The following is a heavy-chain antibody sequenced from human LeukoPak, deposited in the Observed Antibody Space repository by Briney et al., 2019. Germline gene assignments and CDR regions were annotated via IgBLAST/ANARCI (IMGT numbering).Heavy chain of an antibody. V-gene: IGHV3-21*01. D-gene: IGHD2-15*01. Sequence: TGGSLRLSCAASGFTFSSYWMSWVRQAPGKGLEWVSSISSSSSYIYYADSVKGRFTISRDNAKNSLYLQMNSLRAEDTAVYYCARAWEYCSGGSCYGYWGQGTLVTVSS. CDR2: ISSSSSYI. J-gene: IGHJ4*02. CDR3: ARAWEYCSGGSCYGY. CDR1: GFTFSSYW.